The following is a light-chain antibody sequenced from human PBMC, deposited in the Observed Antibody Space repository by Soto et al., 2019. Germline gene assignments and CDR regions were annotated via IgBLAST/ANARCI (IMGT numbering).Light chain of an antibody. CDR1: SSNIGTNT. Sequence: QSVLTQPPSASGTPGQRVSISCSGGSSNIGTNTVNWYQHLPGTAPKLLIFSNDERPSGVPDRFSGSKSGTSASLAISGLQSDDEADYSCQSYDSSLSIWVFGGGTKLTVL. CDR3: QSYDSSLSIWV. CDR2: SND. V-gene: IGLV1-44*01. J-gene: IGLJ3*02.